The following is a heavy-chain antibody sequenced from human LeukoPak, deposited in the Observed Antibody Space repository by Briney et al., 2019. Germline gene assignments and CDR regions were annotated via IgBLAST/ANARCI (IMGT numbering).Heavy chain of an antibody. CDR1: GYTLTSYG. CDR2: ISAYNGNT. D-gene: IGHD5-24*01. Sequence: ASVKVSCKASGYTLTSYGISWVRQAPGQGLEWMGWISAYNGNTNYAQKLQGRVTMTTDTSTSTAYMELRSLRSDDTAVYYCARDREMATSNDYWGQGTLVTVSS. V-gene: IGHV1-18*01. J-gene: IGHJ4*02. CDR3: ARDREMATSNDY.